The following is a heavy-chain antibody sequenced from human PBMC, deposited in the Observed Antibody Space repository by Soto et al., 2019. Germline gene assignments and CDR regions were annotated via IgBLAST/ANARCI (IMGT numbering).Heavy chain of an antibody. CDR2: IKQDGSEK. CDR3: AREEGKYCSSTSCYFRFDP. V-gene: IGHV3-7*01. J-gene: IGHJ5*02. CDR1: GFTFSIYW. Sequence: GGSLRLSCAASGFTFSIYWMSWVRQAPGKGLERVANIKQDGSEKNYVDSVKGRFTISRDNAKNSVYLQMNSLRAEDTAVYYCAREEGKYCSSTSCYFRFDPWGQGTLVTVSS. D-gene: IGHD2-2*01.